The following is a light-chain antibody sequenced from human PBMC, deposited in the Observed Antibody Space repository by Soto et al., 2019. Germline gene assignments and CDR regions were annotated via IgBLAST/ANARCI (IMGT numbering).Light chain of an antibody. J-gene: IGLJ1*01. Sequence: QSVLTQPPSASGTPGQRVTISCSGSSSNIGSNTVNWYQQLPGTAPKLLIYSNNQRPSWVPDRSSGSKSGTSASLAISGLQSEDEADYYCAAWDDSLNGDVFGTGTKLTVL. CDR3: AAWDDSLNGDV. CDR2: SNN. V-gene: IGLV1-44*01. CDR1: SSNIGSNT.